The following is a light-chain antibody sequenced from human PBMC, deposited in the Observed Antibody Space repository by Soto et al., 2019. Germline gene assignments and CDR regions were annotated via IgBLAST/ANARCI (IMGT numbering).Light chain of an antibody. J-gene: IGKJ4*01. CDR2: AAS. Sequence: EIVLTQSPATLSLSPGERATLSCRASQSVSNYLAWYQQKPGQAPRLLIYAASNRATGIPARFSGSGSRTDFTLTISSLDPEDSAVYYCQHYGSSFLPFGGVTKVDI. CDR1: QSVSNY. CDR3: QHYGSSFLP. V-gene: IGKV3-11*01.